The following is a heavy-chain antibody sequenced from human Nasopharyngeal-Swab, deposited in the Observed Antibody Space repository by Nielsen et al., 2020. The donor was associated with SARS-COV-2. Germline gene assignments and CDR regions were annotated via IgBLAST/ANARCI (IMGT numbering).Heavy chain of an antibody. V-gene: IGHV3-23*01. CDR1: GFTFSSCW. CDR3: AKDRDSGDDSGEYYHYYGMDV. Sequence: ESLKISCAASGFTFSSCWMSWVGRAPGKGLEWVSAISGADDSTKYADSVKGRFTISRDNSKNTLDLQMNSLRAEDTAMYYCAKDRDSGDDSGEYYHYYGMDVWGQGTTVTVSS. D-gene: IGHD5-12*01. CDR2: ISGADDST. J-gene: IGHJ6*02.